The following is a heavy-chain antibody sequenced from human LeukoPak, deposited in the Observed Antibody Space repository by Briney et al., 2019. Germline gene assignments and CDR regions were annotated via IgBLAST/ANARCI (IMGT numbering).Heavy chain of an antibody. Sequence: GESLKIPCKGSGYSFTSYWIGWVRQMPGKGLEWMGIIYPGDSDTRYSPSFQGQVTISADKSISTAYLQWSSLKASDTAMYYCARRDVVVVAATDHDAFDIWGQGTMVTVSS. D-gene: IGHD2-15*01. CDR2: IYPGDSDT. CDR3: ARRDVVVVAATDHDAFDI. J-gene: IGHJ3*02. CDR1: GYSFTSYW. V-gene: IGHV5-51*01.